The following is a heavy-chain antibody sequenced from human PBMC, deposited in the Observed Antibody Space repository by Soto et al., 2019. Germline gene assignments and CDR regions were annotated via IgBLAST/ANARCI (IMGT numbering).Heavy chain of an antibody. D-gene: IGHD2-8*02. V-gene: IGHV1-18*01. CDR1: GYSFTNFG. J-gene: IGHJ6*02. CDR2: ISPYNGHT. Sequence: ASVKVSCKASGYSFTNFGLSWVRQAPGQGLEWLGWISPYNGHTAYAQKFQGRVTMPTDTSTNTAFMDLRSLRSDDTAVYYCARGSAGEFYYYGMDVWGQGTTVTVSS. CDR3: ARGSAGEFYYYGMDV.